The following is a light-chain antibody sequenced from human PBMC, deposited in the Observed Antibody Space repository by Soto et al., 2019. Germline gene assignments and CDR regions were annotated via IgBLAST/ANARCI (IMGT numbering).Light chain of an antibody. CDR2: GAS. V-gene: IGKV1D-12*01. Sequence: DIQMTQSPSSVSASIGDTVTITCRASQDISTLLAWYQQKPGKAPKLLIYGASTLESGVPSRFSGRGSGTDFTLTISSLQPEDSATYYCLQHNSYPLTFGPGTKVEIK. CDR1: QDISTL. J-gene: IGKJ3*01. CDR3: LQHNSYPLT.